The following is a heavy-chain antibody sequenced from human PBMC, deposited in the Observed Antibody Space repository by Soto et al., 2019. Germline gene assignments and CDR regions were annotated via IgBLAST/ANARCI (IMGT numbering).Heavy chain of an antibody. CDR1: GFTFSSYW. CDR3: ARAHYYDSSGPRDPYYFDY. V-gene: IGHV3-74*01. Sequence: EVQLVESGGGLVQPGGSLRLSCAASGFTFSSYWMHWVRQAPGKGLVWVSRINSDGSSTSYADSVKGRFTISIDNAKNTLYLQMNSLRAEDTAVYYCARAHYYDSSGPRDPYYFDYWGQGTLVTVSS. CDR2: INSDGSST. D-gene: IGHD3-22*01. J-gene: IGHJ4*02.